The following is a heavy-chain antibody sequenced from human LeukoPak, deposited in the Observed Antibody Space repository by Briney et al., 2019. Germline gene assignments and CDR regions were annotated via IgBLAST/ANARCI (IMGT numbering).Heavy chain of an antibody. CDR1: GFTFSDYY. CDR2: INGSSSDT. Sequence: PGGSLRLSCAASGFTFSDYYMTWIRQAPGRGLEWISYINGSSSDTNYADSVRGRFTISRDNAKNSLYLLMNSLRVEDTAVYYCARLGTTYCTVDSCHPNWFDPWGQGTLVTVSS. V-gene: IGHV3-11*03. CDR3: ARLGTTYCTVDSCHPNWFDP. J-gene: IGHJ5*02. D-gene: IGHD2-15*01.